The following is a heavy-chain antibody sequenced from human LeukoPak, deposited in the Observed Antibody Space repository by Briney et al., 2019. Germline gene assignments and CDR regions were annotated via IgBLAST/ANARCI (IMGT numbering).Heavy chain of an antibody. D-gene: IGHD3-9*01. J-gene: IGHJ5*02. CDR1: GGSFSGYY. V-gene: IGHV4-34*01. CDR3: ARSVMCYDILTGYCQANWFDP. Sequence: SETLSLTCAVYGGSFSGYYWSWIRQPPGKGLEWIGDINHSGSTNYNPSLKSRVTISVDTSKNQFSLKLSSVTAADTAVYYCARSVMCYDILTGYCQANWFDPWGQGTLVTVSS. CDR2: INHSGST.